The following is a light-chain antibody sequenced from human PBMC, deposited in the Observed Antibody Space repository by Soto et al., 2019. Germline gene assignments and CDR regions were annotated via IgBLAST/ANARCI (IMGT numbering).Light chain of an antibody. J-gene: IGLJ1*01. CDR2: EVS. CDR1: SSDVGGYNY. V-gene: IGLV2-14*01. Sequence: QSALTQPASVSGSPGQSITISCTGTSSDVGGYNYVSWYQQHPGKAHKLMIYEVSNRPSGVSNRFAASKSGNTASLTISGLQAEDEADYYCSSYTSSSTGVFGTGTKVTVL. CDR3: SSYTSSSTGV.